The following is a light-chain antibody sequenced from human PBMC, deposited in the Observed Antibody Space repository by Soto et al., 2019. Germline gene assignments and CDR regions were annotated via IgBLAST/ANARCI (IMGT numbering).Light chain of an antibody. CDR2: EVS. CDR3: TSYAGSNNLL. CDR1: SSDVGNYKY. V-gene: IGLV2-14*01. J-gene: IGLJ2*01. Sequence: QSVLTQPASVSGSPGQSITISCTGTSSDVGNYKYVSWYQQHPGKAPKLMIYEVSNRPSGVSNRFSGSKSGNTASLTISGLQAEDETDYYCTSYAGSNNLLFGGGTKVTVL.